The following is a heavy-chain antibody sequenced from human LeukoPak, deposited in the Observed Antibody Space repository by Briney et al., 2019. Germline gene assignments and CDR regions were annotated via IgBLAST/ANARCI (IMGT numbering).Heavy chain of an antibody. J-gene: IGHJ4*02. CDR2: VYSTGHT. V-gene: IGHV4-59*12. Sequence: PSETLSLTCSVSDDSISTYYWSWLRQPQGKGPEWMGSVYSTGHTNYNPSLKSRVTMSLDTSKNQFSLKLSSVTAADTAVYYCARGRAYYYDSSGVDYWGQGTLVTVSS. D-gene: IGHD3-22*01. CDR1: DDSISTYY. CDR3: ARGRAYYYDSSGVDY.